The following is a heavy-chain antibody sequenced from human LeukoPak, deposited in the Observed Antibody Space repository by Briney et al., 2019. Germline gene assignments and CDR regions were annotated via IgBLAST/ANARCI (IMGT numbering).Heavy chain of an antibody. D-gene: IGHD5-12*01. V-gene: IGHV4-39*01. Sequence: SETLSLTCVVSGDSISSSTYYWGWIRQPPGKGLEWIGSIYYTGSTYYNPSLKSRVTTSVDTSKNQLSLTLTSVTAADTAVYYCAKHKNSGVATSYYFDYWGQGTLVTVSS. J-gene: IGHJ4*02. CDR2: IYYTGST. CDR3: AKHKNSGVATSYYFDY. CDR1: GDSISSSTYY.